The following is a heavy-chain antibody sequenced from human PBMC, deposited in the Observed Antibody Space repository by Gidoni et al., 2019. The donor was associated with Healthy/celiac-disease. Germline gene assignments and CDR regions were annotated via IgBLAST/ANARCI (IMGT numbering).Heavy chain of an antibody. V-gene: IGHV5-10-1*03. Sequence: EVQLVQSGAEVKKPGASLRISCKGSGYSFTSYWISWVRQMPGKGLEWMGRIDPSDSYTNYSPSFQGHVTISADKSISTAYLQWSSLKASDTAMYYCARQAGYYGSGSPDSWWFDPWGQGTLVTVSS. D-gene: IGHD3-10*01. CDR1: GYSFTSYW. J-gene: IGHJ5*02. CDR3: ARQAGYYGSGSPDSWWFDP. CDR2: IDPSDSYT.